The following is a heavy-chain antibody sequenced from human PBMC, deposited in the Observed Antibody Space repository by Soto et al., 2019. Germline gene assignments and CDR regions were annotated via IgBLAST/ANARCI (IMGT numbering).Heavy chain of an antibody. CDR3: AKGHRELLYYYYGMDV. Sequence: QVRLVESGGGVVQPGRSLRLSCAASGFTFSSYGMHWVRQAPGKGLEWVAVISYDGSNKYYADSVKGRFTISRDNSKNTLYLQMNSLRAEDTAVYYCAKGHRELLYYYYGMDVWGQGTTVTVSS. D-gene: IGHD1-26*01. J-gene: IGHJ6*02. V-gene: IGHV3-30*18. CDR1: GFTFSSYG. CDR2: ISYDGSNK.